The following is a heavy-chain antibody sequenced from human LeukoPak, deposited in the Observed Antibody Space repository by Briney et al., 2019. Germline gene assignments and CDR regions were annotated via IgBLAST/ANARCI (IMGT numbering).Heavy chain of an antibody. V-gene: IGHV3-23*01. CDR3: AXDRSLNGGNSNGYFDY. Sequence: GGSLRLSCAASGFTFSSDAMNWVRQRPGKGLEWVSVISGSGDKTYYADSVKGRFTISRDNSKNTLYLQMNSLRAEDTAVYFCAXDRSLNGGNSNGYFDYWGQGTLVTVSS. CDR1: GFTFSSDA. D-gene: IGHD4-23*01. J-gene: IGHJ4*02. CDR2: ISGSGDKT.